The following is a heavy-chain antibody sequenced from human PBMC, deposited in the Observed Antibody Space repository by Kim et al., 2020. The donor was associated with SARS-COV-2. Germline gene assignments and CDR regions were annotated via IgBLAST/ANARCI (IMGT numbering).Heavy chain of an antibody. D-gene: IGHD2-15*01. CDR2: IYTSGST. Sequence: SETLSLTCTVSGGSISSGSYYWSWIRQPAGKGLEWIGRIYTSGSTNYNPSLKSRVTISVDTSKNQFSLKLSSVTAADTAVYYCARGGVVDQDYYFDYWGQGTLVTVSS. CDR1: GGSISSGSYY. J-gene: IGHJ4*02. V-gene: IGHV4-61*02. CDR3: ARGGVVDQDYYFDY.